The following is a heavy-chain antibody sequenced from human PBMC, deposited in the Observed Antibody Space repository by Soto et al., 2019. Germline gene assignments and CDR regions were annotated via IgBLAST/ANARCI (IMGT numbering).Heavy chain of an antibody. CDR3: ARESYDFWSGYNWFDP. Sequence: GESLKISCKGSGYSFTSYWIGWVRQMPGKGLEWMGIIYPGDSDTRYSPSFQGQVTISADKSISTAYLQWSSLKASDTAMYYCARESYDFWSGYNWFDPWGQGTLVTVSS. CDR2: IYPGDSDT. D-gene: IGHD3-3*01. J-gene: IGHJ5*02. V-gene: IGHV5-51*01. CDR1: GYSFTSYW.